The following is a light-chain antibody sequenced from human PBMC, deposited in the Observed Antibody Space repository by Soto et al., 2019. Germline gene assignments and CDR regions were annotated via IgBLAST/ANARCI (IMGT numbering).Light chain of an antibody. CDR2: DAS. V-gene: IGKV3-15*01. CDR3: QQYNSWPPRDT. CDR1: QSIRSN. J-gene: IGKJ2*01. Sequence: EIVMTQSPATLSVSPGERATLSCRASQSIRSNLAWYQQKPGKAPRLLIYDASTRATGIPARLSGSGSGTEFILNISRLQSEDVAVYYCQQYNSWPPRDTFGQGTRLEIK.